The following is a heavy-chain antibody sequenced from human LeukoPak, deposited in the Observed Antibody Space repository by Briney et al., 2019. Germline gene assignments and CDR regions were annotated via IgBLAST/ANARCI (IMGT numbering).Heavy chain of an antibody. V-gene: IGHV4-59*01. D-gene: IGHD2-15*01. J-gene: IGHJ3*02. Sequence: PSETLSLTCTVSGGSISTYYWTWIRQPPGKGLEWIGYIYYSGSTSYNPSLQSRVAISEDTSKNQISLKLSSVTAADTAVYFCARGIPGSVLDDAFDIWGRGTMVTVPS. CDR1: GGSISTYY. CDR2: IYYSGST. CDR3: ARGIPGSVLDDAFDI.